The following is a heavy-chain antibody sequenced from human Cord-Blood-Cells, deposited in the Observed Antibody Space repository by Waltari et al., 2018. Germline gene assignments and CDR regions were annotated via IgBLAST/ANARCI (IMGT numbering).Heavy chain of an antibody. CDR2: ISGSGGST. CDR3: AKDPTSAPFDY. V-gene: IGHV3-23*01. Sequence: EVQLLESGGGLVQPGGSLRLSCAASGFTFGSYAMSWVSQAPGKRLEWVPAISGSGGSTYYADSVKGRFTISRDNSKNTLYLQMNSLRAEDTAVYYCAKDPTSAPFDYWGQGTLVTVSS. J-gene: IGHJ4*02. CDR1: GFTFGSYA.